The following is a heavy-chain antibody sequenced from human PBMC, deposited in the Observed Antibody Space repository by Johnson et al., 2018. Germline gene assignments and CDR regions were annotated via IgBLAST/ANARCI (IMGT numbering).Heavy chain of an antibody. CDR2: IYSGGST. D-gene: IGHD3-10*01. V-gene: IGHV3-66*02. J-gene: IGHJ3*02. CDR3: ARGHYYGSGSYAFDI. CDR1: GFTVSSNY. Sequence: VQLVESGGGLVQPGGSLRLSCAASGFTVSSNYMSWVRQAPGKGLEWVSVIYSGGSTYYADSVKGRFTIARDNSKNTLYLQMNSLRAEDTAVYYCARGHYYGSGSYAFDIWGQGTMVTVSS.